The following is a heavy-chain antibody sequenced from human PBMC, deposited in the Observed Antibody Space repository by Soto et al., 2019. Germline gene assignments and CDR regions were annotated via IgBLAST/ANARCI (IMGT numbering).Heavy chain of an antibody. J-gene: IGHJ5*02. CDR1: GFTFSSYA. CDR3: AKNPMGEILTGYYLFNWFDP. V-gene: IGHV3-23*01. D-gene: IGHD3-9*01. Sequence: GGSLRLSCAASGFTFSSYAMSWVRQAPGKGLEWASAISGSGGSTYYADSVKGRFTISRDNSKNTLYLQMNSLRAEDTAVYYCAKNPMGEILTGYYLFNWFDPWGQGTLVTVSS. CDR2: ISGSGGST.